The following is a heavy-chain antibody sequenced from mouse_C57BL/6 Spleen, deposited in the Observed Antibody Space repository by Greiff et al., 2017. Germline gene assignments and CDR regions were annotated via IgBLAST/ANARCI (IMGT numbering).Heavy chain of an antibody. Sequence: QVQLQQPGAELVKPGASVKVSCKASGYTFTSYWMHWVKQRPGQGLEWIGRIHPSDSDTNYNQKFKGKATLTVDKSSSTACMQLSSLTSEDSAVYYCAIEDYGSSFAYWGQGTLVTVSA. V-gene: IGHV1-74*01. D-gene: IGHD1-1*01. CDR3: AIEDYGSSFAY. CDR1: GYTFTSYW. J-gene: IGHJ3*01. CDR2: IHPSDSDT.